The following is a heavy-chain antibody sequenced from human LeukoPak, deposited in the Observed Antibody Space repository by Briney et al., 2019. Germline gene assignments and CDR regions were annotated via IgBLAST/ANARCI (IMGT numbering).Heavy chain of an antibody. CDR2: IYYSGST. Sequence: SKTLSLTCTVSGGSISSSSYYWGWIRQPPGKGLEWIGSIYYSGSTYYNPSLKSRVTISVDTSKNQFSLKLSSVTAADTAVYYCATLAAAGDLVDYWGQGTLVTVSS. D-gene: IGHD6-13*01. V-gene: IGHV4-39*01. CDR1: GGSISSSSYY. J-gene: IGHJ4*02. CDR3: ATLAAAGDLVDY.